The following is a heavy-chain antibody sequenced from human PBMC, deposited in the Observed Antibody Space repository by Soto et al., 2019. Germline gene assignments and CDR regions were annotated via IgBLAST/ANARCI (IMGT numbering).Heavy chain of an antibody. J-gene: IGHJ4*02. CDR3: AKDMKWGGMTTIHYFDS. V-gene: IGHV3-9*01. Sequence: GGSLRLSCAASGFTVDDYAMHWVLQAPGKGLEWVSGISWNSETIDYADSVKGRFTISRDNAKSSLFLQMNSLRPDDTALYYCAKDMKWGGMTTIHYFDSWGQGTLVTISS. CDR2: ISWNSETI. CDR1: GFTVDDYA. D-gene: IGHD4-17*01.